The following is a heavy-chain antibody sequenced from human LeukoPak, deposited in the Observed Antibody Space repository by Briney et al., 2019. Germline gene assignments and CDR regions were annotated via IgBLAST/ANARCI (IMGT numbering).Heavy chain of an antibody. CDR2: IYTSGST. CDR3: AREIVVVPAAPVYYYMDV. CDR1: GGSISSGSYY. J-gene: IGHJ6*03. V-gene: IGHV4-61*02. D-gene: IGHD2-2*01. Sequence: SSETLSLTCTVSGGSISSGSYYWSWIRQPAGKGLEWIGRIYTSGSTNYNPSLKSRVTISEDTSKNQFSLKLSSVTAADTAVYYCAREIVVVPAAPVYYYMDVWGKGTTVTVSS.